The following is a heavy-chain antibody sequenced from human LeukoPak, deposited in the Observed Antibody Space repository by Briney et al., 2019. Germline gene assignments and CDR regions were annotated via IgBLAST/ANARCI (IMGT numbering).Heavy chain of an antibody. D-gene: IGHD5-12*01. V-gene: IGHV3-30*18. CDR3: AKGIHSGYDLDY. Sequence: GGSLRLSCAASGFTFSSYGMHWVRQAPGKGLEWVAVISYDGSNKYYADSVKGRFTISRDNSKSTLYLQMNSLRAEDTAVYYCAKGIHSGYDLDYWGQGTLVTVSS. J-gene: IGHJ4*02. CDR2: ISYDGSNK. CDR1: GFTFSSYG.